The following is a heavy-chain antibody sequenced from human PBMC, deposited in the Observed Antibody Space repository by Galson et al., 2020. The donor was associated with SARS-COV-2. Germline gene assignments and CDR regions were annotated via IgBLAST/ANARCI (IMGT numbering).Heavy chain of an antibody. Sequence: QLGESLKISCAASGFTFTNYAIHWVRQAPGKGLEWVAVTSHDGRIEVYADSVKGRFTISRDNSENMLFLQMDSLRADDTTVYYCARDVSGGASDIWGQGTMVTVSS. CDR3: ARDVSGGASDI. V-gene: IGHV3-30*04. CDR1: GFTFTNYA. CDR2: TSHDGRIE. D-gene: IGHD1-26*01. J-gene: IGHJ3*02.